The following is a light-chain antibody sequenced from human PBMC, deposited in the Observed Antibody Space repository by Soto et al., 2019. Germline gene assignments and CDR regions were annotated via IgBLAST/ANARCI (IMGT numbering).Light chain of an antibody. CDR3: SSSAGSSNV. CDR1: SSDGGGYNY. J-gene: IGLJ1*01. CDR2: EVN. V-gene: IGLV2-8*01. Sequence: QSVLTQPPSASGSPGQSVAISCTGTSSDGGGYNYVSWYQQHPGKAPKLMIYEVNKRPSGVPDRFSGSKSGNTASLTVSGLTDEDADDYYCSSSAGSSNVFGTGTKVT.